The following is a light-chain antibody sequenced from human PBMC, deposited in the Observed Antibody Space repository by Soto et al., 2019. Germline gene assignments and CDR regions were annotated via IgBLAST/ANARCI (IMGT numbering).Light chain of an antibody. CDR2: GAS. J-gene: IGKJ2*01. V-gene: IGKV3-20*01. CDR3: QQYGTT. Sequence: EIVLTQSPGTLSLSPGERATLSCRASQSVSSSYLACYQQKPGQAPRLLIYGASSRATGIADRFSGSGSGTDFTLTISRLEPEDFAVYYCQQYGTTFGQGTKLEIK. CDR1: QSVSSSY.